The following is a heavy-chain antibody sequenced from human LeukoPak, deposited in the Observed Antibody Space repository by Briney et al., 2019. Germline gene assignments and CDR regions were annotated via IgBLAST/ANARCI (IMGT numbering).Heavy chain of an antibody. J-gene: IGHJ6*03. CDR2: ISSSSII. CDR1: GFTFSSYS. CDR3: ARVSGYYDSSGYFRPYYYYYMDV. D-gene: IGHD3-22*01. Sequence: PGGSLRLSCAVSGFTFSSYSMNWVRQAPGKGLEWVSYISSSSIIYYADSVKGRFTISRDNAKNSLYLQMNSLRAEDTAVYYCARVSGYYDSSGYFRPYYYYYMDVWGKGTTVTVSS. V-gene: IGHV3-48*01.